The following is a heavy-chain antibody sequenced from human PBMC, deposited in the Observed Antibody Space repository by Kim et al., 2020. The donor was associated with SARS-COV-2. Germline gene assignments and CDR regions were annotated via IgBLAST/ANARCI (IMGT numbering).Heavy chain of an antibody. Sequence: DTYYPGSVKGRFTISREKAKNSLYLQRNSLRAGDTAVYYCAREHYGSGRYMDVWGKGTTVTVSS. CDR3: AREHYGSGRYMDV. D-gene: IGHD3-10*01. V-gene: IGHV3-13*01. CDR2: DT. J-gene: IGHJ6*03.